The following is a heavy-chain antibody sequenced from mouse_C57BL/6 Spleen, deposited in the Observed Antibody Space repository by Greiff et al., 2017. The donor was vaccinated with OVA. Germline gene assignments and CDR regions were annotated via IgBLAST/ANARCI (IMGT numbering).Heavy chain of an antibody. CDR3: ARYYYNGSPYYAMDY. CDR1: GYTFTSYW. Sequence: QVQLKQSGADLAKPGASVKLSCKASGYTFTSYWMHWVQQRPGQGLEWIGYINPSSGYTKYNQKFKDKATLTADKSSSTAYMQLSSLTYEDSAVYYCARYYYNGSPYYAMDYWGQGTSVTVSS. D-gene: IGHD1-1*01. V-gene: IGHV1-7*01. CDR2: INPSSGYT. J-gene: IGHJ4*01.